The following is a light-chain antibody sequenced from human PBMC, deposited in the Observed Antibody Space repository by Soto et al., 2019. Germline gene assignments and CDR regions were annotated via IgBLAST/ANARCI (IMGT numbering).Light chain of an antibody. Sequence: QSALTQPASVSGSPGQSITMSCTGTSSDVGGYNYVSWYQHHPGKAPKLMIYEVSNRPSGISSRFSGSKSGNTASLTISGLQAEDEADYYCSSYTTSNTLVFGTGTKVTV. J-gene: IGLJ1*01. CDR1: SSDVGGYNY. V-gene: IGLV2-14*01. CDR2: EVS. CDR3: SSYTTSNTLV.